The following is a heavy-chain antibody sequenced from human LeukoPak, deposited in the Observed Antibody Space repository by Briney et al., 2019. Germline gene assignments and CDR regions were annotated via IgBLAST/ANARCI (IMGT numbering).Heavy chain of an antibody. CDR1: VGSFTTYI. V-gene: IGHV1-69*05. CDR3: ARELGSTGSSVY. D-gene: IGHD1-1*01. Sequence: SVKVSCKASVGSFTTYIITWVRQAPGQGLEWMGRIVPVSGTTQYAQNFQGRVTITTDDSATTAYMELSSLSPEDTAVYYCARELGSTGSSVYWGQGTLVTVSS. J-gene: IGHJ4*02. CDR2: IVPVSGTT.